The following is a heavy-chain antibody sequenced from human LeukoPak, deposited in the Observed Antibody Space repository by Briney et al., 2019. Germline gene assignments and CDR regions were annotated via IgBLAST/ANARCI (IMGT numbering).Heavy chain of an antibody. D-gene: IGHD4-4*01. V-gene: IGHV1-8*01. CDR1: GYTFTSYD. CDR3: ARGFSGGTVTTGGGY. Sequence: ASVKVSCKASGYTFTSYDINWVRQATGQGLEWMGWVNPNSGNTGYAQKFQGRVTMTRNTSISTAYMELSSLRSEDTAVYYCARGFSGGTVTTGGGYWGQGTLVTVSS. J-gene: IGHJ4*02. CDR2: VNPNSGNT.